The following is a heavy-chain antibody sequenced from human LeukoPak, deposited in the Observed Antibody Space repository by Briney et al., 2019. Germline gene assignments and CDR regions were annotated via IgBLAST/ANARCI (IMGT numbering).Heavy chain of an antibody. Sequence: ASVKVSCKASGYTFTSYAMHWVRQAPGQRLEWMGWINAGNGNTEYSQKFQGRVTITRDTSASTAYMELSSLRSEDTAVYYCARGGRWTKVCYFDYWGQGTLVTVSS. V-gene: IGHV1-3*01. CDR3: ARGGRWTKVCYFDY. J-gene: IGHJ4*02. D-gene: IGHD4-23*01. CDR1: GYTFTSYA. CDR2: INAGNGNT.